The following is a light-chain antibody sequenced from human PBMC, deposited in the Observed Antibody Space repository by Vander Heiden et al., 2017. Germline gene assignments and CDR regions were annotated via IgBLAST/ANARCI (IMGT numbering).Light chain of an antibody. CDR2: RNS. Sequence: QSVLTQPPPASGSSGPSVTIPRPGSSSNIGTNYVDWYQQLPGTAPKLLIYRNSQRPSGVPDRFSGSKSGTSASLAISGLRSEDEADYYCASWEDSLSGVVFGGGTKLSVL. V-gene: IGLV1-47*01. CDR1: SSNIGTNY. CDR3: ASWEDSLSGVV. J-gene: IGLJ2*01.